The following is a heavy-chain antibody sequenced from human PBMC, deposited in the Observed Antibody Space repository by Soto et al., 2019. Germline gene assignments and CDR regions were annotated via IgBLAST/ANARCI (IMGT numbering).Heavy chain of an antibody. CDR3: ARAQYTGSYFDACDV. CDR2: IWYDGSNK. J-gene: IGHJ3*01. CDR1: GFSFSSYG. Sequence: PGESLRLSCAASGFSFSSYGMHWVRQAPGKGLDWVAVIWYDGSNKYYAESVKGRFTISRDNSKNTLYVQMNSLTVEDTAVYYCARAQYTGSYFDACDVWGQGTMVTVSS. V-gene: IGHV3-33*03. D-gene: IGHD1-26*01.